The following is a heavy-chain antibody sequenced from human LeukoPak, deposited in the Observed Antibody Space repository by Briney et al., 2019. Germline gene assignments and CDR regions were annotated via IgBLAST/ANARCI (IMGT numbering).Heavy chain of an antibody. CDR1: GGSISSYY. CDR3: ARSWDPPAFDI. CDR2: IYYSGST. V-gene: IGHV4-59*01. D-gene: IGHD1-26*01. Sequence: SETLSLTCTVSGGSISSYYWSWIRRPPGKGLEWIGYIYYSGSTNYNPSLKSRVTISVDTSKNQFSLKLSSVTAADTAVYYCARSWDPPAFDIWGQGTMVTVSS. J-gene: IGHJ3*02.